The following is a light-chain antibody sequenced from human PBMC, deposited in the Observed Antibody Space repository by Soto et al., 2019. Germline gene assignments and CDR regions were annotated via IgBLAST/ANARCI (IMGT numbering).Light chain of an antibody. J-gene: IGKJ3*01. CDR3: QQYYSPPVT. V-gene: IGKV4-1*01. CDR2: WAS. CDR1: QSVLYSSNNKNH. Sequence: DIVMTQSPDSLAVSLGERATINCKSSQSVLYSSNNKNHLAWYQQKPGQPPKLLMYWASTRESGVPDRFSGSGSGTDFTLTISSLQAEDVAVYYCQQYYSPPVTFGPGTKVDIK.